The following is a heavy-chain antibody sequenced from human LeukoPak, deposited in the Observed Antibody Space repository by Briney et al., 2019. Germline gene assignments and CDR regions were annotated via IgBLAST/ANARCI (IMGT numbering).Heavy chain of an antibody. Sequence: SETLSLTCTVSGDSLSSHYWSWIRQPPGKGLEWIGYIYGSGSTHYDPSLRSRVTISEDTSKNQFSLKLTSVTAADTAVYYCARNVGWYSHDSWGQGALVTVSS. V-gene: IGHV4-59*08. CDR2: IYGSGST. J-gene: IGHJ4*02. D-gene: IGHD6-19*01. CDR1: GDSLSSHY. CDR3: ARNVGWYSHDS.